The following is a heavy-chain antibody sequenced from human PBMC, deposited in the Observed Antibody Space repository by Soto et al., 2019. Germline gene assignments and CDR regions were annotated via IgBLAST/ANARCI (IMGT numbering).Heavy chain of an antibody. CDR3: ARERATMVRGRGWFDP. J-gene: IGHJ5*02. D-gene: IGHD3-10*01. CDR1: VGSISSGGYY. Sequence: QVQLQESGPGLVKPSQTLSLTCTFSVGSISSGGYYWSWIRQHPGKGLEWIGYIYYSGSTYYNPSLKSRVTISVDTSKNQFSLKLSSVTAADTAVYYCARERATMVRGRGWFDPWGQGTLVTVSS. CDR2: IYYSGST. V-gene: IGHV4-31*03.